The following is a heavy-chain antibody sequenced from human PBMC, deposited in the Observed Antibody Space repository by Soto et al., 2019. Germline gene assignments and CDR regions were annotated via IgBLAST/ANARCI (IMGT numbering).Heavy chain of an antibody. V-gene: IGHV4-61*01. Sequence: NPSETLSLTCTVSGGSVSSGSYYWSWIRQPPGKGLEWIGYIYYSGSTNYNPSLKSRVTISVDTSKNQFSLKLSSVTAADTAVYYCARARYFDWSTYYFDYWGQGTLVTVSS. CDR3: ARARYFDWSTYYFDY. J-gene: IGHJ4*02. CDR1: GGSVSSGSYY. D-gene: IGHD3-9*01. CDR2: IYYSGST.